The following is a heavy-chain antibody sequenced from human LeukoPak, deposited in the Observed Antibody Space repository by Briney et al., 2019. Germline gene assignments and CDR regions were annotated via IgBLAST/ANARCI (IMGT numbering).Heavy chain of an antibody. J-gene: IGHJ3*02. CDR2: MNPNSGSA. CDR1: GYTFTSYD. CDR3: ARNDYGDDGHDAFDI. D-gene: IGHD4-17*01. Sequence: ASVKVSCKASGYTFTSYDINWVRQATGQGLEWMGWMNPNSGSAGYAQKFQGRVTMTRSTSISAAYMELSSLRSEDTAVYYCARNDYGDDGHDAFDIWGQGTMVTISS. V-gene: IGHV1-8*01.